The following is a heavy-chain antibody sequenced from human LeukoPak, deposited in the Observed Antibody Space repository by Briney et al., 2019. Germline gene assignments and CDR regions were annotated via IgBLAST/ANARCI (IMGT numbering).Heavy chain of an antibody. CDR1: GYTFTSYG. V-gene: IGHV1-18*01. CDR3: ARDLARSPIQLWQPDFDY. J-gene: IGHJ4*02. CDR2: ISAYNGNT. Sequence: ASVKVSCKASGYTFTSYGISWVRQAPGQGLEWMGWISAYNGNTNYAQKLQGRVTMTTDTSTSTAYMELRSLRSDDTAVYHCARDLARSPIQLWQPDFDYWGQGTLVTVSS. D-gene: IGHD5-18*01.